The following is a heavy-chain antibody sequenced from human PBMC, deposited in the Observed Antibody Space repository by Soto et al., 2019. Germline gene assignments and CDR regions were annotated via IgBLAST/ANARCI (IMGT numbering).Heavy chain of an antibody. V-gene: IGHV3-73*02. CDR3: ARPADPYGYPAAFDS. Sequence: DVQLVEFGGGLVQPGGSLKLSCTTSGFSFSGTAMHWVRQASGKGLEWVGRIRTKPNNYATTYAASVTGRFTISRDDSKNTVYLQLNSLKTEDTAVYYCARPADPYGYPAAFDSWGQGALVTVSS. J-gene: IGHJ4*02. CDR2: IRTKPNNYAT. CDR1: GFSFSGTA. D-gene: IGHD5-18*01.